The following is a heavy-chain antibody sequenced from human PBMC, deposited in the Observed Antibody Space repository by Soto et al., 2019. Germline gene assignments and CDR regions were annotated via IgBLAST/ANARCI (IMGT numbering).Heavy chain of an antibody. Sequence: QVQLVQSGAEVKKPGASVKVSCKASGYTFTSYGISWVRQAPGQGLEWIGWISAYNGNTNYAQKLQGRVTMTTDTSTSTAYMELRSLRSDDTAVYYCARVYCSGGSCYLGFGWYYYYMDVWGKGTTVTVSS. CDR2: ISAYNGNT. CDR3: ARVYCSGGSCYLGFGWYYYYMDV. V-gene: IGHV1-18*01. CDR1: GYTFTSYG. D-gene: IGHD2-15*01. J-gene: IGHJ6*03.